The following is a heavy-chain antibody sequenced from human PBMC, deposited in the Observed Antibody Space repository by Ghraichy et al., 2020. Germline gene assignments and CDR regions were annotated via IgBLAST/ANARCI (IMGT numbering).Heavy chain of an antibody. CDR3: GRGGYLYGSNPVDY. D-gene: IGHD5-18*01. CDR2: IKQDGSER. Sequence: GGSLRLSCAASGFTFNNYYMTWVRQAPGKGLEWVAKIKQDGSERYYVDSVKGRFTISRDNAKDSVYLQMSSLRAEDTAVYFCGRGGYLYGSNPVDYCGQGTQVTVS. V-gene: IGHV3-7*04. J-gene: IGHJ4*02. CDR1: GFTFNNYY.